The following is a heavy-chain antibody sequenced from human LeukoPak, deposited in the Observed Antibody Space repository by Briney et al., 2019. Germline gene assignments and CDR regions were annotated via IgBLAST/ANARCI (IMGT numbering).Heavy chain of an antibody. D-gene: IGHD3-10*01. CDR3: AKSSGDSYFYY. V-gene: IGHV3-7*03. Sequence: GGSLRLSCAASGVTFSSYWMSWVRHVPGKGLEWVANIKLDGSEKYYVDSVRGRLTISRHNARTSLYLQMNSLRAEDTALYYCAKSSGDSYFYYWGQGTLVTLSS. J-gene: IGHJ4*02. CDR1: GVTFSSYW. CDR2: IKLDGSEK.